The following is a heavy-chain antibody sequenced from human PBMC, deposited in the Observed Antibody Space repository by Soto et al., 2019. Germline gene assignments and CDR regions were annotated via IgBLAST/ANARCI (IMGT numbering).Heavy chain of an antibody. J-gene: IGHJ5*02. D-gene: IGHD4-17*01. V-gene: IGHV3-64D*06. CDR1: GFTFSMFS. CDR3: VHPRSTVQIPPT. CDR2: ISSNGDST. Sequence: GGSLRLACSASGFTFSMFSMPWVRQAPGKGLEYVSGISSNGDSTYYADSVKGRFTISRDNSKNTLYLQMSSLRAVDTAVYYCVHPRSTVQIPPTWGQGTLVTVSS.